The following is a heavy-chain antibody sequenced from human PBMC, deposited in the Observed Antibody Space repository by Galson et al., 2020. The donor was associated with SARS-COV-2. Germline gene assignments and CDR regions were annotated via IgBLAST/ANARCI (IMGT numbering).Heavy chain of an antibody. J-gene: IGHJ6*02. Sequence: GGSLRLSCAASGFTFSSYWMHWVRQAPGKGLVWVSRINSDGSSTSYADSVKGRFTISRDNAKNTLYLQMNSLRAEDTAVYYCARPIFGVVPAYYYGMDVWGQGTTVTVSS. CDR1: GFTFSSYW. CDR3: ARPIFGVVPAYYYGMDV. V-gene: IGHV3-74*01. D-gene: IGHD3-3*02. CDR2: INSDGSST.